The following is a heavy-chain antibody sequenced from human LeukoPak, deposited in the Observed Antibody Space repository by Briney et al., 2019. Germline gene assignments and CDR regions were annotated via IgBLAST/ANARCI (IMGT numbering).Heavy chain of an antibody. Sequence: GGSLRLSCAASGFTFSSYSMNWVRQAPGKGLEWVSSISSSSSYIYYADSVKGRFTISRGNAKNSLYLQMNSLRAEDTAVYYCARAGSAVAGTGTYYYYGMDVWGQGTTVTVSS. CDR1: GFTFSSYS. J-gene: IGHJ6*02. CDR2: ISSSSSYI. D-gene: IGHD6-19*01. CDR3: ARAGSAVAGTGTYYYYGMDV. V-gene: IGHV3-21*01.